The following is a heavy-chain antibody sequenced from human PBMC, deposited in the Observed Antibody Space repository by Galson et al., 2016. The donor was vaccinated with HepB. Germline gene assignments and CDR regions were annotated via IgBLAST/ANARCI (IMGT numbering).Heavy chain of an antibody. Sequence: WIRQHPGKGLEWIGYIYHLGNTYFNPSLKSRVIMSVDASKNQFSLKLSSVTAADTAVYYCARGGRKGLWGYYFDYWGQGTLVPVSS. CDR2: IYHLGNT. J-gene: IGHJ4*02. D-gene: IGHD5-18*01. V-gene: IGHV4-31*02. CDR3: ARGGRKGLWGYYFDY.